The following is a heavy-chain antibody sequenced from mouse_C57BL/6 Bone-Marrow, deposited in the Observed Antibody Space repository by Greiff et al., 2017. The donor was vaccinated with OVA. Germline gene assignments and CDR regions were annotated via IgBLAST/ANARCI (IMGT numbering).Heavy chain of an antibody. D-gene: IGHD1-1*01. CDR2: IYPRSGNT. Sequence: VQLQQSGAELARPGASVKLSCKASGYTFTSYGISWVEQRTGQGLEWIGEIYPRSGNTYYNEKFKGKATLTADKSSSTAYMELRSLTSEDSAVYFCARESYGSSYVWFAYWGQGTLVTVSA. J-gene: IGHJ3*01. CDR1: GYTFTSYG. CDR3: ARESYGSSYVWFAY. V-gene: IGHV1-81*01.